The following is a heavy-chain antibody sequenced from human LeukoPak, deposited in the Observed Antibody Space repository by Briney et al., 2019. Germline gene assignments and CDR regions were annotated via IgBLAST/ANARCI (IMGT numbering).Heavy chain of an antibody. CDR1: GFTFSSYW. Sequence: GGSLRLSCAASGFTFSSYWMSWVRQAPGKGLEWVSSISSSSSYIYYADSVKGRFTISRDNAKNSLYLQMNSLRAEDTAVYYCAVVRGVIWSVFMDVWGKGTTVTISS. V-gene: IGHV3-21*01. CDR3: AVVRGVIWSVFMDV. CDR2: ISSSSSYI. J-gene: IGHJ6*03. D-gene: IGHD3-10*01.